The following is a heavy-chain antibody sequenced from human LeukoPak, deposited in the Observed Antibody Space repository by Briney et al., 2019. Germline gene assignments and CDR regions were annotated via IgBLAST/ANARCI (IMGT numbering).Heavy chain of an antibody. J-gene: IGHJ4*02. D-gene: IGHD1-1*01. CDR3: ARDPTQYKNNTSPTAGYFDY. V-gene: IGHV3-48*03. CDR2: ISSSGSTI. CDR1: GSTFSSYE. Sequence: GGSLRLSCAASGSTFSSYEMNWVRQAPGKGLEWVSYISSSGSTIYYADSVKGRFTISRDDAKNSLYLQMNSLRVEDTAIYYCARDPTQYKNNTSPTAGYFDYWGQGSLVTVSS.